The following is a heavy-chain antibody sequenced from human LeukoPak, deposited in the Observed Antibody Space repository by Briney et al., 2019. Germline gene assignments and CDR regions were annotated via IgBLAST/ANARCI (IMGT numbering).Heavy chain of an antibody. CDR2: ISGSGTNI. Sequence: GGSLRLSCAASGCTFSDYYMTWIRQPPGKGLEWVSYISGSGTNIDYADSVKGRFTISRDNAKNSVYLQMNSLRAEDTAVYYCAISANGGNSFWNYWGQGTLVTVSS. CDR1: GCTFSDYY. CDR3: AISANGGNSFWNY. D-gene: IGHD4-23*01. J-gene: IGHJ4*02. V-gene: IGHV3-11*01.